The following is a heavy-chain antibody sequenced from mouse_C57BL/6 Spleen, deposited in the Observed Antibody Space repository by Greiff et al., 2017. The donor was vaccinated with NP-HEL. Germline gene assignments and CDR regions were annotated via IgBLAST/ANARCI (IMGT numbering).Heavy chain of an antibody. J-gene: IGHJ3*01. CDR1: GYSITSGYY. V-gene: IGHV3-6*01. D-gene: IGHD2-4*01. CDR2: ISYDGSN. CDR3: ARYDYDVTWFAY. Sequence: EVQLPESGPGLVKPSQSLSLTCSVTGYSITSGYYWNWIRQFPGNKLEWMGYISYDGSNNYNPSLKNRISITRDTSKNQFFLKLNSVTTEDTATYYCARYDYDVTWFAYWGQGTLVTVSA.